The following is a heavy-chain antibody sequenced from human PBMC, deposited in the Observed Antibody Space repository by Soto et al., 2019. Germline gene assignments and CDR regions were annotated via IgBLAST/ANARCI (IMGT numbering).Heavy chain of an antibody. CDR3: ASFSSSWYDNYYYMDV. D-gene: IGHD6-13*01. J-gene: IGHJ6*03. Sequence: SETLSLTCTVSGGPISSYYWSWIRQPPGKGLEWIGYIYYSGSTNYNPSLKSRVTISVDTSKNQFSLKLSSVTAADTAVYYCASFSSSWYDNYYYMDVWGKGTTVTVSS. CDR1: GGPISSYY. CDR2: IYYSGST. V-gene: IGHV4-59*01.